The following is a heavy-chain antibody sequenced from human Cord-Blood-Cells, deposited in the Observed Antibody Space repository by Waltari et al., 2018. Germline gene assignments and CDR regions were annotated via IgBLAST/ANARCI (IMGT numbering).Heavy chain of an antibody. CDR1: GYTFTSYA. CDR2: LNAGNGNT. J-gene: IGHJ4*02. Sequence: QVQLVQSGAEVKKPGASVKVSCKASGYTFTSYAMHWVRQAPGQRLEWMGWLNAGNGNTKYSQKFQGRVTITRDTSASTAYMELSSLRSEDTAVYYCARVQLDYFDYWGQGTLVTVSS. D-gene: IGHD6-6*01. V-gene: IGHV1-3*01. CDR3: ARVQLDYFDY.